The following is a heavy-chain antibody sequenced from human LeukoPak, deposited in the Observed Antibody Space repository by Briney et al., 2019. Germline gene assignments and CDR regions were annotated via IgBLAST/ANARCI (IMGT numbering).Heavy chain of an antibody. Sequence: PSETLSLTCAVYGGSFSGCYWSWIRQPPGQGLEWIGEINHSGSTNYNPSLKSRVTISVDTSKNQFSLKLSSVTAADTAVYYCARRTYYDFWSGYWGPWFDRWGQGTLDTVSS. CDR3: ARRTYYDFWSGYWGPWFDR. V-gene: IGHV4-34*01. CDR2: INHSGST. J-gene: IGHJ5*02. D-gene: IGHD3-3*01. CDR1: GGSFSGCY.